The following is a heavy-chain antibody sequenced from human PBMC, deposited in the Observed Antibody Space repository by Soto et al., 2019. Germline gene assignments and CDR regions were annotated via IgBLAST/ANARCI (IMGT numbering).Heavy chain of an antibody. V-gene: IGHV1-18*04. CDR1: GYTFTTNG. CDR3: ARLNYYDSSRNWFGA. J-gene: IGHJ5*02. CDR2: ISAYNGDT. D-gene: IGHD3-22*01. Sequence: GASVKVSCKASGYTFTTNGISWVRQAPLQGLEWMVCISAYNGDTNYAQKFQDRVIMTTDRSTRTAYMELRSLRSDDTAVYYCARLNYYDSSRNWFGAWGQGTMVTVSS.